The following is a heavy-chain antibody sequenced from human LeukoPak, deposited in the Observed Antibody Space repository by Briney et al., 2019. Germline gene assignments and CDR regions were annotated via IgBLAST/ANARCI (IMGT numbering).Heavy chain of an antibody. Sequence: GSLILSCAASGFSFSSYWMSWVRQAPVKGLEWVANIKQDGSAKYYVDSVKGRFTISRDNAKNTVYLEMNSLSVEDTATYYCIRDFRSADLWGQGTLVTVTS. CDR3: IRDFRSADL. CDR1: GFSFSSYW. V-gene: IGHV3-7*01. CDR2: IKQDGSAK. J-gene: IGHJ5*02.